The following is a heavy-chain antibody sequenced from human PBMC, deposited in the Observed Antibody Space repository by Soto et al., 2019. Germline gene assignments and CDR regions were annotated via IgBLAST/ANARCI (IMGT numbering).Heavy chain of an antibody. D-gene: IGHD5-12*01. CDR1: GFTFSSYA. J-gene: IGHJ6*02. CDR3: AKRLHSSWDVDIVGTILDYYYYYGMDG. V-gene: IGHV3-23*01. Sequence: PGGSLRLSCAASGFTFSSYAMSWVRQAPGKGLEWVSAISGSGGSTYYADSVKGRFTISRDNSKNTLYLQMNSLRAEDTAVYYCAKRLHSSWDVDIVGTILDYYYYYGMDGWGQGTTVTGSS. CDR2: ISGSGGST.